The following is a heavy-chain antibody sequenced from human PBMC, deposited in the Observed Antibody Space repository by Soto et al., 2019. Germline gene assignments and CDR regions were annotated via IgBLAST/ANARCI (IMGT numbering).Heavy chain of an antibody. D-gene: IGHD6-19*01. V-gene: IGHV4-4*02. J-gene: IGHJ4*02. Sequence: SETLSLTCAVSGGSISSSNWWSWVRQPPGKGLEWIGEIYHSGSTNYNPSLKSRVTISVDKSKNQFSLKLSSVTAADTAVYYCARAGGIAVAGIDCWGQGTLVTVSS. CDR2: IYHSGST. CDR1: GGSISSSNW. CDR3: ARAGGIAVAGIDC.